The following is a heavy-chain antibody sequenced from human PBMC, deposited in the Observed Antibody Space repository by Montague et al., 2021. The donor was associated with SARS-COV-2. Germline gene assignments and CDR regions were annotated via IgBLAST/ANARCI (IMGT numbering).Heavy chain of an antibody. CDR3: AKDWWIKIAAPEYFDY. J-gene: IGHJ4*02. D-gene: IGHD6-25*01. V-gene: IGHV3-30*18. Sequence: SLRLSCAASGFTFSNYGIHWVRQAPGKGLEWVAVISYDGSNKYYADSVKGRFTISRDNSKNTLYLQMNSLRTEDTAVYYCAKDWWIKIAAPEYFDYWGQGILVTVSS. CDR2: ISYDGSNK. CDR1: GFTFSNYG.